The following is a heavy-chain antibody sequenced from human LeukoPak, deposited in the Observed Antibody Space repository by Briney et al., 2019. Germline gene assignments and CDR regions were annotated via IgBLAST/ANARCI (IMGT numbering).Heavy chain of an antibody. CDR1: GGSISTFY. V-gene: IGHV4-59*12. CDR3: AREEGYCSGGSCRDYYYYGMDV. D-gene: IGHD2-15*01. Sequence: SETLSLTCTVSGGSISTFYWSWLRQPPGKGLEWIGYIFQTGHSNYNPSLKGRVTISVDTSKNQFSLKLSSVTAADTAVYYCAREEGYCSGGSCRDYYYYGMDVWGQGTTVTVSS. J-gene: IGHJ6*02. CDR2: IFQTGHS.